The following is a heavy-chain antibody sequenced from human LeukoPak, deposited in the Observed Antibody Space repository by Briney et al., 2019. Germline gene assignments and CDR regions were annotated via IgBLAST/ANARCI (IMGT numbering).Heavy chain of an antibody. V-gene: IGHV4-59*01. Sequence: SETLSLTCTVSGGSISSYYWSWIRQPPGKGLEWIGYIYYSGSTSYNPSLKSRVTISADTSKSQFSLKLNSVTAEDTAVYYCARGGVPGAGNWFDPWGQGTLVTVSS. D-gene: IGHD1-1*01. CDR1: GGSISSYY. CDR2: IYYSGST. CDR3: ARGGVPGAGNWFDP. J-gene: IGHJ5*02.